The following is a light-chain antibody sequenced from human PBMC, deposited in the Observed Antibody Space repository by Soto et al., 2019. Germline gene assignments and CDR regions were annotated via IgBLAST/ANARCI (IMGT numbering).Light chain of an antibody. V-gene: IGKV1-8*01. CDR2: AAS. CDR1: QGISSY. Sequence: AIRRTQSPSSLSASTGDRVTITCLASQGISSYLAWYQQKQGKAHKLLIYAASTLQSGVKSRFSGSGSGTDFTLIIRCMQSEEFAVYYCQQYSKWPITFGQGKRLAIK. CDR3: QQYSKWPIT. J-gene: IGKJ5*01.